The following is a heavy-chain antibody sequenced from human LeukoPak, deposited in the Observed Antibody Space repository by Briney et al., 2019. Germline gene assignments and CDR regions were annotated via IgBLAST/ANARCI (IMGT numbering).Heavy chain of an antibody. CDR3: ARAYYYDSSGYYLY. Sequence: GGSLRLSCAASGFTFSNYAMSWVRQAPGKGLEWVSSISSSSSYIYYADSVKGRFTISRDNVKNSLYLQMNSLRAEDTAVYYCARAYYYDSSGYYLYWGQGTLVTVSS. CDR1: GFTFSNYA. J-gene: IGHJ4*02. V-gene: IGHV3-21*01. D-gene: IGHD3-22*01. CDR2: ISSSSSYI.